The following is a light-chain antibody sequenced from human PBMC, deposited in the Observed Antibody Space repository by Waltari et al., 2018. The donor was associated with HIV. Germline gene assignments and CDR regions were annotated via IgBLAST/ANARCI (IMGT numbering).Light chain of an antibody. CDR2: WAS. J-gene: IGKJ2*03. CDR1: HSVLYNSNNKDY. Sequence: IVMTQSPDSLAVSLGERATINCTSSHSVLYNSNNKDYLPWYQQKRGQPPKLLIYWASTRQSGVPDRFSGSGSGTEFALTISSLQAEDVAVYYCQQFYTSPPYSFGQGTKLEIK. V-gene: IGKV4-1*01. CDR3: QQFYTSPPYS.